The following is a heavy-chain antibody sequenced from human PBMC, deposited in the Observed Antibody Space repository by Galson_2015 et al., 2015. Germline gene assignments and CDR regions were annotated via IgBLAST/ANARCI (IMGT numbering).Heavy chain of an antibody. D-gene: IGHD3-10*01. CDR3: ARFGSGSDSRDFDY. Sequence: SVKVSCKASGYTLTSYWMHWVRQAPGQGLEWMGVINPGGEGKSYEQKFKGRVTITGDRSTSTVYMEVNSLRSEDTAVYFCARFGSGSDSRDFDYWGQGTLVTVSS. CDR2: INPGGEGK. J-gene: IGHJ4*02. CDR1: GYTLTSYW. V-gene: IGHV1-46*01.